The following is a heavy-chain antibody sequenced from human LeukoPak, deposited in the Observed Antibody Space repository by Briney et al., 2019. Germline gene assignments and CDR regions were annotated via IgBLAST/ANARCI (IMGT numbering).Heavy chain of an antibody. Sequence: ASVKVSCKASGYTFTGYYMHWVRQAPGQGLEWMGWINPNSGGTNYAQKFQGRVTMTRDTSISTGYMELSRLRSDDTAVYYCAGGGGGKMYYDKDFDYWGQGTLVTVSS. CDR2: INPNSGGT. J-gene: IGHJ4*02. V-gene: IGHV1-2*02. CDR3: AGGGGGKMYYDKDFDY. D-gene: IGHD3-22*01. CDR1: GYTFTGYY.